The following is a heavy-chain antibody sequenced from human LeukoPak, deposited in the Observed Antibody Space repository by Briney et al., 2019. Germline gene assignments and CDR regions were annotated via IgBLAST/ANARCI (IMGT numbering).Heavy chain of an antibody. Sequence: SGGSLRLSCAASGFTFSSYAMSWVRQAPGKGLEWVSAISGSGGSTYYADSVKGRFTISRDNSKNTLYLPMNSLRAEDTAVYYCAKDPYSSGWYFDYWGQGTLVTVSS. V-gene: IGHV3-23*01. CDR1: GFTFSSYA. CDR2: ISGSGGST. J-gene: IGHJ4*02. CDR3: AKDPYSSGWYFDY. D-gene: IGHD6-19*01.